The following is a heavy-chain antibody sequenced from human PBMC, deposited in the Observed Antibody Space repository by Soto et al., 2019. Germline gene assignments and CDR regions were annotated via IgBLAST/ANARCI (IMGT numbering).Heavy chain of an antibody. D-gene: IGHD6-13*01. CDR1: GVTFSNHA. V-gene: IGHV1-69*12. J-gene: IGHJ3*02. CDR3: AREVAADGTFREDVFDI. CDR2: IIPIFTTT. Sequence: QVQLVQSGAEVKKPGSSVKVSCKASGVTFSNHAINWVRQAPGQGLEWMGRIIPIFTTTDYAQRFQGRVTITADESTITAYMELSSLKHDDTAVYYCAREVAADGTFREDVFDIWGQVTMVTVSS.